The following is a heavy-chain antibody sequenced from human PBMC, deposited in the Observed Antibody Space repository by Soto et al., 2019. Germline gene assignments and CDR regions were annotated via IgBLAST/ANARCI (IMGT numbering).Heavy chain of an antibody. V-gene: IGHV6-1*01. CDR1: GDSVSSNSAA. CDR2: TYYRSKWYN. J-gene: IGHJ5*02. CDR3: ARDQVAPAAIGQQTYNWFDP. D-gene: IGHD2-2*02. Sequence: SQTLSLTCAISGDSVSSNSAAWNWIRQSPSRGLEWLGRTYYRSKWYNDYAVSVKSRITINPDTSKNQFSLQLNSVTPEDTAVYYCARDQVAPAAIGQQTYNWFDPWGQGTLVTVSS.